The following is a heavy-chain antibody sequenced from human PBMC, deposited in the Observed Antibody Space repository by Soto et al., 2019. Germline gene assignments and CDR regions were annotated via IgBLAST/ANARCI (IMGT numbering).Heavy chain of an antibody. Sequence: QVQLVESGGGVVQPGRSLRLSCAASGFTFSSYGMHWVRQAPGKGLEWVAVISYDGSNKYYADSVKGRFTISRDNSKNTLYLQMNSLRAEDTAVYYCAKDPAGDWIQLWSEYGMDVWGQGTTVTVSS. J-gene: IGHJ6*02. V-gene: IGHV3-30*18. CDR2: ISYDGSNK. D-gene: IGHD5-18*01. CDR3: AKDPAGDWIQLWSEYGMDV. CDR1: GFTFSSYG.